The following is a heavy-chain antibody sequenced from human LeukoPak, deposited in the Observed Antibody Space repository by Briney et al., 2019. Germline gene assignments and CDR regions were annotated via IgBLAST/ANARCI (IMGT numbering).Heavy chain of an antibody. D-gene: IGHD3-10*01. CDR3: AITMVRGVIITLSYGMDV. J-gene: IGHJ6*02. Sequence: SVKVSCKASGGTFSSYAISWVRQAPGQGLEWMGRIIPILGIANYAQKFQGRVTITADKSTSTAYMELSSLRSEDTAVYYCAITMVRGVIITLSYGMDVWGQGTTVTVSS. CDR1: GGTFSSYA. CDR2: IIPILGIA. V-gene: IGHV1-69*04.